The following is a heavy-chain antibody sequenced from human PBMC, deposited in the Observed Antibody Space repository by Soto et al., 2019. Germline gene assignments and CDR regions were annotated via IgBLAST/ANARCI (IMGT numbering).Heavy chain of an antibody. V-gene: IGHV4-39*01. D-gene: IGHD3-9*01. Sequence: QLQLQESGPGLVKPSETLSLTCTVSGGSISSSDDFWGWIRQSPGKGLEWIATIHYSGKTNYYIPSLKSRVPISGASSKNQFSLRLSSVTAADTAVYYCARRTPGTGYLWGQGTMVTVSS. CDR3: ARRTPGTGYL. J-gene: IGHJ3*01. CDR1: GGSISSSDDF. CDR2: IHYSGKTN.